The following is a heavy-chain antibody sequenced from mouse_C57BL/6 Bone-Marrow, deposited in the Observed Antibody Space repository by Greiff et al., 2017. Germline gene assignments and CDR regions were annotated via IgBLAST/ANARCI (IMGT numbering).Heavy chain of an antibody. CDR3: ASSTVYYAMDY. Sequence: EVQLQESGGGLVQPGGSLKLSCAASGFTFSDYYMYWVRQTPEKRLEWVAYISNGGGSTYYPDTVKGRFTISRDNAKNTLYLQMSRLKSEDTAMYYCASSTVYYAMDYWGQGTSVTVSS. CDR1: GFTFSDYY. V-gene: IGHV5-12*01. J-gene: IGHJ4*01. CDR2: ISNGGGST. D-gene: IGHD1-1*01.